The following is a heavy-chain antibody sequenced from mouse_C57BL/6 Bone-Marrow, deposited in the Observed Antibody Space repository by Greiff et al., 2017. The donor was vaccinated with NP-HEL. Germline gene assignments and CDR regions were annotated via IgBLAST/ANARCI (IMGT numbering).Heavy chain of an antibody. D-gene: IGHD1-1*01. CDR1: GYTFTDYY. CDR2: INPYNGGT. CDR3: ARKYFTTVVHYWYFDV. V-gene: IGHV1-19*01. Sequence: VQLQQSGPVLVKPGASVKMSCKASGYTFTDYYMNWVKQSHGKSLEWIGVINPYNGGTSYNQKFKGKAPLTVDTSSSTAYMELNSLTSEDSAVYYCARKYFTTVVHYWYFDVWGTGNTVTVSS. J-gene: IGHJ1*03.